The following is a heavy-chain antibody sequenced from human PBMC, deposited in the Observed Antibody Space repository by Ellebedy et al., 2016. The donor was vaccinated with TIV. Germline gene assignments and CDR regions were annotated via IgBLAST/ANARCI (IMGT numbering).Heavy chain of an antibody. V-gene: IGHV3-48*02. CDR1: GFTFNIYD. D-gene: IGHD5-18*01. CDR2: ISSDSGTI. CDR3: ASGTLERGYSYGRFDY. J-gene: IGHJ4*02. Sequence: GESLKISCAASGFTFNIYDMSWVRQAPGKGLEWVSYISSDSGTIYYADSVKGRFTISRDNAKKSMYLQMNSLRDGDTAIYYCASGTLERGYSYGRFDYWGQGTLVTVSS.